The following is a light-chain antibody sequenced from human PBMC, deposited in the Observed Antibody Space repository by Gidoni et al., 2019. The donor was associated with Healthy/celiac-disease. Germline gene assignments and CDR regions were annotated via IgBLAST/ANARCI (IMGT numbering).Light chain of an antibody. CDR1: QSVSSSY. V-gene: IGKV3-20*01. CDR2: GAS. Sequence: ESVLTQSPGTLSLSPGERATLSCRASQSVSSSYLAWYQQKPCQAPRLLIYGASSRATGIPDRFSGSGSGTDFTLTISRLDPEDFAVYYCQQYGSSPPWTFGQXTKVEIK. CDR3: QQYGSSPPWT. J-gene: IGKJ1*01.